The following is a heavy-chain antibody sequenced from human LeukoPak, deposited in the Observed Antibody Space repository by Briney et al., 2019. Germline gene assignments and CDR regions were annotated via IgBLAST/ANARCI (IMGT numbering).Heavy chain of an antibody. V-gene: IGHV1-46*01. CDR2: INPSGGST. CDR3: SGAILTGYYPHLDY. J-gene: IGHJ4*02. Sequence: GASVKVSCKASGYTFTSYYKHWVRQAPGQGLEWMGIINPSGGSTSYAQKFQGRVTMTRDTSTSTVYMELSSLRSEDTAVYYCSGAILTGYYPHLDYWGQGTLVTVSS. CDR1: GYTFTSYY. D-gene: IGHD3-9*01.